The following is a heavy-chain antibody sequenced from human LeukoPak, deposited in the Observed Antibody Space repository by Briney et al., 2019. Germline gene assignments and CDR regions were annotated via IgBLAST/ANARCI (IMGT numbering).Heavy chain of an antibody. V-gene: IGHV5-51*01. D-gene: IGHD6-19*01. Sequence: GESLQISCQASGYTFTSYWIGGVRQLPGKGLGWMGIIYPGDSQTRYSPSFQGQVTISTDRSITTPYLQWSSVKASDTAMYYCARWTVSGTVYWGQGALVTVSP. J-gene: IGHJ4*02. CDR2: IYPGDSQT. CDR3: ARWTVSGTVY. CDR1: GYTFTSYW.